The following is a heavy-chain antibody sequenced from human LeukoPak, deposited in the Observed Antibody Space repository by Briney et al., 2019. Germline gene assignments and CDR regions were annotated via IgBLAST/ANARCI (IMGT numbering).Heavy chain of an antibody. V-gene: IGHV1-58*02. CDR1: GFTFTSSA. CDR3: AAMIVASDAFDI. Sequence: SVKVSCKASGFTFTSSAMQWARQARGQRLEWIGWIVVGSGNTNYAQKFQERVTITRDMSTSTAYMELSSLRSEDTAVYYCAAMIVASDAFDIWGQGTMVTVSS. D-gene: IGHD3-22*01. CDR2: IVVGSGNT. J-gene: IGHJ3*02.